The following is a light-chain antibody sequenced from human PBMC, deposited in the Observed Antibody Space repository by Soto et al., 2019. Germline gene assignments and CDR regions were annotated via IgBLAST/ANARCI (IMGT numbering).Light chain of an antibody. V-gene: IGLV2-14*01. CDR1: SSDVGAYNY. Sequence: QSALTQPASVSGSPGQSITISCTGTSSDVGAYNYVSWYQQHTGKAPKLMIYDVSNRPSGVSNRFSGAKSDNTASLTISGLQAEDEADYYCISYSGSSSRYVFGTGTKLTVL. J-gene: IGLJ1*01. CDR3: ISYSGSSSRYV. CDR2: DVS.